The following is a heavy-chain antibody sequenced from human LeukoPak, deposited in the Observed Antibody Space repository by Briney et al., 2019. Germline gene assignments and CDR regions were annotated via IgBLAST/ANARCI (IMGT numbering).Heavy chain of an antibody. CDR3: ARTPYYYDSSGPGDAFDI. D-gene: IGHD3-22*01. J-gene: IGHJ3*02. Sequence: GGSLRLSCAASGFTFNSYAMSWVRQAPGKGLEWVSSISSSSSYIYYADSVKGRFTISRDNAKNSLYLQMNSLRAEDTAVYYCARTPYYYDSSGPGDAFDIWGQGTMVTVSS. CDR2: ISSSSSYI. CDR1: GFTFNSYA. V-gene: IGHV3-21*01.